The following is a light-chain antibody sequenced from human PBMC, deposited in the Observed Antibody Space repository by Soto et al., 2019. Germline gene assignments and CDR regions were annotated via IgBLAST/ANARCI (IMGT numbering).Light chain of an antibody. CDR1: QVISTN. Sequence: IQSPQSPSSLSASVGDRVTITCLARQVISTNLNWYQQKPRKAPRLLIYAASTLQSGVPSRFSGSGSGTDFTLTISCLQSEDFATYNCQQYNRYPRTFGQGTKVDIK. CDR2: AAS. CDR3: QQYNRYPRT. V-gene: IGKV1-13*02. J-gene: IGKJ1*01.